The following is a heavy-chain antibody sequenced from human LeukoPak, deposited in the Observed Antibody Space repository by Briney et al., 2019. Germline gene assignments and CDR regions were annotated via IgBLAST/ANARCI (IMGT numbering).Heavy chain of an antibody. J-gene: IGHJ5*02. CDR1: GGSFSDYY. V-gene: IGHV4-34*01. D-gene: IGHD6-13*01. CDR3: ARKQGGQLVNTRRWFDP. Sequence: SETLSLTCAVYGGSFSDYYWSWIRQSPGKGLEWIGEINHSGSTYYNPSLKSRVTISLDTSKSQFSLKLTSVTAADTAVYYCARKQGGQLVNTRRWFDPWGQGTLVTVSS. CDR2: INHSGST.